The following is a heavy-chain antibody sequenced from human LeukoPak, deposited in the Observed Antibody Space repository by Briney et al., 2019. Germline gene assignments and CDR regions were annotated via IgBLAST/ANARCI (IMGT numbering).Heavy chain of an antibody. Sequence: PGGSLRLSRAASGFTFSSYWMSWVRQAPGKGLEWVANIKQDGSEKYYVDSVKGRFTISRDNAKNSLYLQMNSLRAEDTAVYYCARDWGFWSGSTGFDYWGQGTLVTVSS. CDR2: IKQDGSEK. D-gene: IGHD3-3*01. CDR1: GFTFSSYW. V-gene: IGHV3-7*01. CDR3: ARDWGFWSGSTGFDY. J-gene: IGHJ4*02.